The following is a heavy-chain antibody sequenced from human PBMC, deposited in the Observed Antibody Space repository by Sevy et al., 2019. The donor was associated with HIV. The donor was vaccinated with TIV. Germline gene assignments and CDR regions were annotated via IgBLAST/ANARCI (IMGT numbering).Heavy chain of an antibody. CDR1: GFSFDSYG. Sequence: GGSLRLSCAVSGFSFDSYGMTWVRQAPGKGLEWVSGISGSGTRTYYADSVKGRFSISRENSKNRLYLQMNSQRSEDPAIYYCDKGGGHYDPDEIGYYFYYYNMDVWGKGTTVTVSS. J-gene: IGHJ6*03. CDR3: DKGGGHYDPDEIGYYFYYYNMDV. D-gene: IGHD3-22*01. V-gene: IGHV3-23*01. CDR2: ISGSGTRT.